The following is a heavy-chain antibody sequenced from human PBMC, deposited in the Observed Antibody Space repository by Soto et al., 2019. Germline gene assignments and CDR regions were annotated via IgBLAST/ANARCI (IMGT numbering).Heavy chain of an antibody. CDR1: GYTFINYY. V-gene: IGHV1-46*01. Sequence: ASVKVSCKASGYTFINYYIHWVRQAPGQGLEWMGVINPNGGSTVYAQKFQGRVTLTRDTSTSTVYMELSSLRSDDTAVYYCARIAFDNYYYYGMDVWGQGTTVTVSS. CDR2: INPNGGST. J-gene: IGHJ6*02. D-gene: IGHD6-13*01. CDR3: ARIAFDNYYYYGMDV.